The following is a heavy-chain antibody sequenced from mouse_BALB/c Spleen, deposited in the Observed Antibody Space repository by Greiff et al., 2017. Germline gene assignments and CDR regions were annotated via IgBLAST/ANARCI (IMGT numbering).Heavy chain of an antibody. CDR1: GFTFSSYG. CDR2: ISSGGSYT. CDR3: ARGGFYYGSSRYFDV. Sequence: EVQRVESGGDLVKPGGSLKLSCAASGFTFSSYGMSWVRQTPDKRLEWVATISSGGSYTYYPDSVKGRFTISRDNAKNTLYLQMSSLKSEDTAMYYCARGGFYYGSSRYFDVWGAGTTVTVSS. D-gene: IGHD1-1*01. J-gene: IGHJ1*01. V-gene: IGHV5-6*01.